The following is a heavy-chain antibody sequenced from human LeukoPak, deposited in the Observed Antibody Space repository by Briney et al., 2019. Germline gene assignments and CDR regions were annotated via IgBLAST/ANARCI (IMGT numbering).Heavy chain of an antibody. V-gene: IGHV3-23*01. D-gene: IGHD6-19*01. J-gene: IGHJ4*02. CDR2: ISGSGLRT. CDR1: GFIFSNYA. Sequence: PGGSVRLSCAASGFIFSNYAMAWVRQTPGKGLEWVSAISGSGLRTNYADSARGRFTISRDNSKNTVDLQMDSLRAEDTAIYYCARGWMVKHYFDYWGQGTLVTVSS. CDR3: ARGWMVKHYFDY.